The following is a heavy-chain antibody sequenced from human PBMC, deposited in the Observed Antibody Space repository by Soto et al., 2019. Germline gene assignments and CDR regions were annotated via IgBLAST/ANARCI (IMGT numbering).Heavy chain of an antibody. V-gene: IGHV3-30-3*01. D-gene: IGHD3-22*01. CDR2: ISYDGSNK. CDR1: GFTFSSYA. CDR3: AIVTYDRRGPTDY. J-gene: IGHJ4*02. Sequence: QVQLVESGGGVVQPGRSLRLSCAASGFTFSSYAMHWVRQAPGKGLEWVAVISYDGSNKYYADSVKGRFTISRDNSKNTLYLQMNSLRAEDTAGYYYAIVTYDRRGPTDYWGQGTLVPVSP.